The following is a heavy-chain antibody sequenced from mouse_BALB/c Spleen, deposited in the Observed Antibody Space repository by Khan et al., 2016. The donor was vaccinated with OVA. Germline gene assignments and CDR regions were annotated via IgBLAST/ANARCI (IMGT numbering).Heavy chain of an antibody. CDR2: IWGDGST. CDR1: GFSLTGYG. D-gene: IGHD2-1*01. Sequence: QVQLKESGPGLVAPSQSLSITCTVSGFSLTGYGVNWVRQPPGKGLEWLGMIWGDGSTDYNSALKSRLNLSKDNSKSQVLLKMNSLQTYDTARYYCARADYGNYREAMDYWGHGTSVTVSS. CDR3: ARADYGNYREAMDY. V-gene: IGHV2-6-7*01. J-gene: IGHJ4*01.